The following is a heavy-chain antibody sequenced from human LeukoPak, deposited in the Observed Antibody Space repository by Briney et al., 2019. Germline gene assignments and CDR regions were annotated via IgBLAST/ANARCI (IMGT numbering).Heavy chain of an antibody. CDR1: GFTFSNYA. D-gene: IGHD2-2*01. J-gene: IGHJ6*02. V-gene: IGHV3-23*01. Sequence: GGSLRLSCAASGFTFSNYAMSWVRQAPGKGLEWFSAISGSGGSTYYADSVKGRFTISRDNAKNSLYLQMNSLRAEDTAVYYCARDSATSSTYYYYYYGMDVWGQGTTVTVSS. CDR3: ARDSATSSTYYYYYYGMDV. CDR2: ISGSGGST.